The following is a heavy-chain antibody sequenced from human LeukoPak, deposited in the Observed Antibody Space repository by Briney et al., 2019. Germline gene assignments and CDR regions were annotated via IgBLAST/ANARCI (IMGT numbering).Heavy chain of an antibody. D-gene: IGHD2-21*01. CDR3: ASYPRSIPTPPFDY. CDR2: INPNNGDT. J-gene: IGHJ4*02. V-gene: IGHV1-2*02. CDR1: GYTFTAQY. Sequence: ASVKVSCKASGYTFTAQYTHWVRQAPGQGLEWMGWINPNNGDTKYAQSFLGRVTMTRDTSTTTAYMELSSLRSDDTAVYFCASYPRSIPTPPFDYWGQGTLVTVSS.